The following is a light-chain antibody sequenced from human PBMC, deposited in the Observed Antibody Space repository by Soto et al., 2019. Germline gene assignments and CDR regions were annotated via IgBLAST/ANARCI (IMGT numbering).Light chain of an antibody. V-gene: IGLV1-40*01. CDR3: QSYDSSLSVWV. CDR1: TSNIGAGYD. Sequence: QSVLTQPPSVSGAPGQRVTISCTGSTSNIGAGYDVHWYQQLPATAPTLLIYDNNSRPSGVPDRFSGSKSGTSASLAITGLEAEDEADYYCQSYDSSLSVWVFGGGTKVTVL. CDR2: DNN. J-gene: IGLJ3*02.